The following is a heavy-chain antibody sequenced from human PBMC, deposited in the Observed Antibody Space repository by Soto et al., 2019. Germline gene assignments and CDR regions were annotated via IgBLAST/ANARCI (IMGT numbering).Heavy chain of an antibody. Sequence: EPLSLTCTVSGGSISSSSYYWGWIRQPPGKGLEWIGSIYYSGSTYYNPSLKSRVTISVDTSKNQFSLKLSSVTAADTAVYYCARQTPTGYSSSSEDYWGQGTLVTVSS. CDR1: GGSISSSSYY. CDR3: ARQTPTGYSSSSEDY. J-gene: IGHJ4*02. V-gene: IGHV4-39*01. CDR2: IYYSGST. D-gene: IGHD6-6*01.